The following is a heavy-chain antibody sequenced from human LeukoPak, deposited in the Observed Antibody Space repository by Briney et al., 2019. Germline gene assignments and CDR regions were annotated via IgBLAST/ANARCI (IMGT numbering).Heavy chain of an antibody. J-gene: IGHJ4*02. CDR3: VRSMSGRNDF. CDR2: INIEGGRT. D-gene: IGHD3-3*01. Sequence: GGSLRLSCAGSGFIFSNYWVHWVRQAPGKGLVWVSRINIEGGRTDYADSVRGRFTISRDNAKNTLYLQMNSLTAEDTAVYYCVRSMSGRNDFWGQGTVVSVSS. CDR1: GFIFSNYW. V-gene: IGHV3-74*01.